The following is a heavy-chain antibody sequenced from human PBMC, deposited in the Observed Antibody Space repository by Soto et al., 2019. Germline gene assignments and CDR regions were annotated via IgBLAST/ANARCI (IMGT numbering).Heavy chain of an antibody. CDR3: XXXXXNSPFDR. CDR1: SGSISSGIW. J-gene: IGHJ4*02. CDR2: IYHSGNT. Sequence: QVQLQESGPGLVEPSGTLSLTCTVSSGSISSGIWWNWVRQPPGKGLEWIGEIYHSGNTNYNPSXXXRLXXXXXXXXXXXXXXXXXXXXXXXXXXXXXXXXXNSPFDRWGRGVLVTVSS. V-gene: IGHV4-4*02.